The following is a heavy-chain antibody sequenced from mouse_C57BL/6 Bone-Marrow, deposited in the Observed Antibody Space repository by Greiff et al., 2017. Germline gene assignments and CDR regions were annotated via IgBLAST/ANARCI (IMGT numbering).Heavy chain of an antibody. CDR3: ARDGYFFAY. D-gene: IGHD2-3*01. Sequence: VQLQQSGGGLVKPGGSLKLSCAASGFTFSSYAMSWVRQTPEKRLEWVATISDGGSYTYYPDNVKGRFTISRDNAKNNLYMQRSHLKSEDTAMYYCARDGYFFAYWGQGTLVTVSA. CDR1: GFTFSSYA. CDR2: ISDGGSYT. V-gene: IGHV5-4*01. J-gene: IGHJ3*01.